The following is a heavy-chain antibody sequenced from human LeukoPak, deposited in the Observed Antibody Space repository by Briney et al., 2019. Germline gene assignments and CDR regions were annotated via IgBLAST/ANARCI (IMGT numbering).Heavy chain of an antibody. CDR1: GFTFDDYG. Sequence: GGPLRLSCAASGFTFDDYGMSWVRQAPGKGLEWVAFIRYDGSNKYYADSVKGRFTISRDNSKNTLYLQMNSLRAEDTAVYYCAKEEGYYYDSSGTPLDYWGQGTLVTVSS. CDR2: IRYDGSNK. V-gene: IGHV3-30*02. J-gene: IGHJ4*02. D-gene: IGHD3-22*01. CDR3: AKEEGYYYDSSGTPLDY.